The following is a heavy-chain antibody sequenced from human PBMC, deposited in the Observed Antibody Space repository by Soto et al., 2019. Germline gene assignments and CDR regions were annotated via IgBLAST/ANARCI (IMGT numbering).Heavy chain of an antibody. J-gene: IGHJ5*02. CDR3: GRAKSPDIVATT. Sequence: QVQLVQSGAEVKKPGASVKVSCKASGYTFTGYYMHWVRQAPGQGLEWMGWINPNSGGTNYAQKFQGRVTMTRDTSIRQPNRELGRVRSDDTAVNYWGRAKSPDIVATTWGQGPLVTVSS. CDR1: GYTFTGYY. D-gene: IGHD5-12*01. V-gene: IGHV1-2*02. CDR2: INPNSGGT.